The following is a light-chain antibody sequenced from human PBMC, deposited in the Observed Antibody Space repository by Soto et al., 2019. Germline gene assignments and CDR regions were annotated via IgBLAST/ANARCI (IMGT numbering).Light chain of an antibody. Sequence: QSALTQPASVSGSPGQSITISCTGASSDVGGYNYVSWYQQHPGKAPKLMIYDVSNRPSGVSNRFSGSKSGNTASLTISGLQAEDEADYYCSSSTSSSTFFGGGTKLTVL. J-gene: IGLJ2*01. CDR2: DVS. CDR1: SSDVGGYNY. CDR3: SSSTSSSTF. V-gene: IGLV2-14*01.